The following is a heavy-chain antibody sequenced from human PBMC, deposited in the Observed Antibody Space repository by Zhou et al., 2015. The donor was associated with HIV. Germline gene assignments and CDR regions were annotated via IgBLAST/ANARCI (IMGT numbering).Heavy chain of an antibody. CDR2: ISYDGSNK. V-gene: IGHV3-30*18. CDR3: AKDQRYQTYYYDSSGYYPWD. Sequence: QVQLVESGGGVVQPGRSLRLSCAASGFTFSSYGMHWVRQAPGKGLEWVAVISYDGSNKYYADSVKGRFTISRDNSKNTLYLQMNSLRAEDTAVYYCAKDQRYQTYYYDSSGYYPWDWGQGTLVTVSS. CDR1: GFTFSSYG. D-gene: IGHD3-22*01. J-gene: IGHJ4*02.